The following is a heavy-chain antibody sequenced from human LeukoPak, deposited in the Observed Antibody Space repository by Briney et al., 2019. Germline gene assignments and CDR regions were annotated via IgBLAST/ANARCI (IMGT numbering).Heavy chain of an antibody. CDR2: IGSGGIDT. Sequence: PGGSLRLSCAASGLTFNTYAMSWVRQAPGKGLEWVSGIGSGGIDTHYADSVKGRFTISRDNSRNTLYLQMNSLRVEDTAVYYCAKSPHMVSLYFDYWGQGTLVTVSS. CDR3: AKSPHMVSLYFDY. J-gene: IGHJ4*02. V-gene: IGHV3-23*01. D-gene: IGHD3-10*01. CDR1: GLTFNTYA.